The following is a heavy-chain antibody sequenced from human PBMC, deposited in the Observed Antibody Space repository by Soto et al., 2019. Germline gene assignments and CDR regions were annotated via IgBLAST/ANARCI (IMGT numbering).Heavy chain of an antibody. Sequence: QVTLKKSGPVLVKPTETLTLRCTVSGLSITDSEMGVSWIRQPPGQPLEWLAHIDSSGEKSYRTFLKSRLAISKDTSKSQIVLTMTNMDPADTATYYCARRHLAGAVSPWFDPWGQGIPVTVSS. V-gene: IGHV2-26*01. D-gene: IGHD6-19*01. J-gene: IGHJ5*02. CDR2: IDSSGEK. CDR3: ARRHLAGAVSPWFDP. CDR1: GLSITDSEMG.